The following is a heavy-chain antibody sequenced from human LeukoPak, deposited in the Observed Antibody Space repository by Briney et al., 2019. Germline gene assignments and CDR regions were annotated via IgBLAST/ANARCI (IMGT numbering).Heavy chain of an antibody. Sequence: PGGSLRLSCAASGFIFTDYWMNWVRQAPGKGLEWVAMIKYDGIDKQYLDSVKGRFTISRDNSKNTLYLQMNSLRAEDTAVYYCARQWLLKYSFDYWGQGTLVTVSS. J-gene: IGHJ4*02. D-gene: IGHD3-22*01. V-gene: IGHV3-7*03. CDR1: GFIFTDYW. CDR3: ARQWLLKYSFDY. CDR2: IKYDGIDK.